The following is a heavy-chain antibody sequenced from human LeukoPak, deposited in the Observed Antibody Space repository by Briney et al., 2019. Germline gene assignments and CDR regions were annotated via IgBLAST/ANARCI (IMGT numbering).Heavy chain of an antibody. V-gene: IGHV4-4*07. CDR1: GGSITSYY. CDR3: ATKGDTMTSYYFDY. D-gene: IGHD3-3*01. Sequence: SETLSLTCIVSGGSITSYYWSWIRQPAGKGLEWIGRIYSSGNTNYNPSLKSRVTMSVDTSKNQFSLNLSSVTAADTAVYYCATKGDTMTSYYFDYWGQGTLVSVSS. CDR2: IYSSGNT. J-gene: IGHJ4*02.